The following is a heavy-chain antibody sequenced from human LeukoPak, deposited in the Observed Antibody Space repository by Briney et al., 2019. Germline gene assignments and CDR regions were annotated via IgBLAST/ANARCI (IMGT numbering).Heavy chain of an antibody. J-gene: IGHJ4*02. V-gene: IGHV4-59*08. CDR1: GGSISGYY. CDR2: IYYSGST. Sequence: SETLSLTCTVSGGSISGYYWSWIRQPPGKGLEWIGYIYYSGSTNYNPSLKSRVTISVDTSKNQFSLKLSSVTAADTAVYYCARNISPTDYYDSSGFDYWGQGTLVTVSS. CDR3: ARNISPTDYYDSSGFDY. D-gene: IGHD3-22*01.